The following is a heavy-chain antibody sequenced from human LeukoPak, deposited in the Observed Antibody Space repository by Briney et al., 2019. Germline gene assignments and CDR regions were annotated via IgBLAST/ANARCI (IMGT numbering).Heavy chain of an antibody. D-gene: IGHD6-19*01. J-gene: IGHJ1*01. Sequence: GGSLRLSCEASGFTFNDYAMHWVRQAPGKGLEWVSGISWNSGSIGYADSVKGRLTISRDNAKNSLYLHINRLRTEDTALYYCAKDMYSSGSNGEGYLHHWGQGTLVAVSS. CDR3: AKDMYSSGSNGEGYLHH. CDR2: ISWNSGSI. V-gene: IGHV3-9*01. CDR1: GFTFNDYA.